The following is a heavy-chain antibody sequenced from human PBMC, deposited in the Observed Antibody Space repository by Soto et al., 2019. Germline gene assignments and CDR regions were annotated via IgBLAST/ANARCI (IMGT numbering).Heavy chain of an antibody. Sequence: EESRKISCKGSGYTFTNYWISWVRQMPGKGLEWMGRIDPSDSYTKYSPSFQGHVTMSGDKSITTAYLQWSSLKASDTAIYYCARSQPIVSAGWYYYCGMDVWGQGIMVT. D-gene: IGHD6-13*01. V-gene: IGHV5-10-1*01. CDR2: IDPSDSYT. CDR1: GYTFTNYW. J-gene: IGHJ6*02. CDR3: ARSQPIVSAGWYYYCGMDV.